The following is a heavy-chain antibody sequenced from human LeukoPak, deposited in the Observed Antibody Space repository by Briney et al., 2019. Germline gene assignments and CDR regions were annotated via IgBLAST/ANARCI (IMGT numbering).Heavy chain of an antibody. V-gene: IGHV3-30*18. Sequence: GGSLRLSCAASGFTFSSYGMHWVRQAPGKGLEWVAVISYDGSNKYYADSVKGRFTISRDNSKNTLYLQMNSLRAEDTAVYYCAKDLEAYCGGDCYWDYWGQGTLVTVSS. CDR1: GFTFSSYG. J-gene: IGHJ4*02. D-gene: IGHD2-21*02. CDR3: AKDLEAYCGGDCYWDY. CDR2: ISYDGSNK.